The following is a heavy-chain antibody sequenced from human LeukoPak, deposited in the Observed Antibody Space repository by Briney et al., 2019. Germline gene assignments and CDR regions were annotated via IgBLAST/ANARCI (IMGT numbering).Heavy chain of an antibody. CDR3: ARAPNGVYCTSSSCHLDY. CDR1: GFTFSSYA. D-gene: IGHD2-2*01. V-gene: IGHV3-30-3*01. Sequence: GGSLRLSCAASGFTFSSYAIHWIRQAPGKGLEWVAVISYDGTNKYYADSVKGRFTISRDNSKNTLYLQMNSLRAEDTAVYYCARAPNGVYCTSSSCHLDYWGQGTLVTVSS. CDR2: ISYDGTNK. J-gene: IGHJ4*02.